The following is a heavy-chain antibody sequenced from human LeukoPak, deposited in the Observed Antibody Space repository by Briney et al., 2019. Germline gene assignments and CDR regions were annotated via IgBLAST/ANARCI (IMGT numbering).Heavy chain of an antibody. CDR1: GSTFSSYA. CDR3: ARDPYYDYVWGSYPAY. J-gene: IGHJ4*02. CDR2: ISYNGSNI. V-gene: IGHV3-30-3*01. D-gene: IGHD3-16*02. Sequence: GGSLRLSCAASGSTFSSYAMHWVRQAPGKGLEWVAVISYNGSNIYYAHSVKGRFTISRDNSKNTLYLQMNSLRPEDTAVYYCARDPYYDYVWGSYPAYWGQGTLVTVSS.